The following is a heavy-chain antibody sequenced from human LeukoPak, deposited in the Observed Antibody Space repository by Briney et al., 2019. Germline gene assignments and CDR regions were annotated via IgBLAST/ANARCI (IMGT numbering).Heavy chain of an antibody. J-gene: IGHJ6*02. CDR2: ISSSTTYI. D-gene: IGHD3-22*01. Sequence: GGPLRLSCAASGFTFTSYTMNWVRQAPGKGLEWVASISSSTTYIYYADSMRGRFTISRDNAKYSLYLQMNSLRAEDTAVYYCARIRDSSGYPSYFGMDVWGQGTTVTVSS. CDR3: ARIRDSSGYPSYFGMDV. CDR1: GFTFTSYT. V-gene: IGHV3-21*01.